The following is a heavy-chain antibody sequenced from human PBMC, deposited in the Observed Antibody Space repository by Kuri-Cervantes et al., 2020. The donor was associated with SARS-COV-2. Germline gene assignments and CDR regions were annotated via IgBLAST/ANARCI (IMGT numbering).Heavy chain of an antibody. Sequence: GSLRLSCAVSGYSISSAYYWGWIRQPPGKGLEWIGSMHHSGRTYYNPSLKSRVTISVDTSKSQVFLKLNAVTAADTAVYYCARDAVGYYDTSSQVWFDPWGQGTLVTVSS. CDR1: GYSISSAYY. CDR2: MHHSGRT. V-gene: IGHV4-38-2*02. D-gene: IGHD3-22*01. CDR3: ARDAVGYYDTSSQVWFDP. J-gene: IGHJ5*02.